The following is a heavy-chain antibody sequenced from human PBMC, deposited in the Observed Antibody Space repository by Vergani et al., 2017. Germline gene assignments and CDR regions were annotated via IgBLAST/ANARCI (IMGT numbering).Heavy chain of an antibody. Sequence: EVQLVETGGGLIQPGGSLRLSCAASGFTVSSIYMSWVRQAPGKGLEWVSGIYSGGSTYYADSVKGRFTISRDNSKNTLYLQMNSLRAEDTAVYYCARVPINDFLFDYWGQGTLVTVSS. V-gene: IGHV3-53*02. CDR3: ARVPINDFLFDY. J-gene: IGHJ4*02. D-gene: IGHD2-2*01. CDR1: GFTVSSIY. CDR2: IYSGGST.